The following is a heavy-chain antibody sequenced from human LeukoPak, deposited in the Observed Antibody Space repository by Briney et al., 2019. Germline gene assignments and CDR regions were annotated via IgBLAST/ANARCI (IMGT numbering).Heavy chain of an antibody. D-gene: IGHD3-16*01. CDR2: MNPNSGNT. Sequence: GASVKVSCKASGYTFTSYDINWMRQATGQGLEWMGWMNPNSGNTGYAQKFQGRVTITRNTSISTAYMELSSLRSEDTAGYYCSFGGPNWFDPWGQGTLVTGSS. CDR3: SFGGPNWFDP. J-gene: IGHJ5*02. V-gene: IGHV1-8*03. CDR1: GYTFTSYD.